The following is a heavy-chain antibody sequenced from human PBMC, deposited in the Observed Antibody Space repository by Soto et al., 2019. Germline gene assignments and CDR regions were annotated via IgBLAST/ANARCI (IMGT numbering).Heavy chain of an antibody. CDR3: ASSSRPVPDYYYYYGMDV. J-gene: IGHJ6*02. CDR1: EFTFSSNW. Sequence: EVQLVESGGGLVQPGGSLRLSCATFEFTFSSNWMHWVRQAPGKGLVWVSRIKSDGSSTTYADSVKGRFTISRDNAKNTLYLQMNSLRAEDTAVYYCASSSRPVPDYYYYYGMDVWSQGTTVTVCS. D-gene: IGHD2-15*01. V-gene: IGHV3-74*01. CDR2: IKSDGSST.